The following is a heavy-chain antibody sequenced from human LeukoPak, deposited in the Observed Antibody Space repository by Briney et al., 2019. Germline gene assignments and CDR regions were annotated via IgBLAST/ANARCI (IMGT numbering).Heavy chain of an antibody. V-gene: IGHV3-7*04. Sequence: PGGSLRLSCAASGFTFSSYWMSWVRQAPGKGLEWVANINQDGSEIYYVDSVKGRFTISRDNAKNSLYLQMYSLRAEDTAVYYCARALWFGELAFDYWGQGTLDTVSS. CDR3: ARALWFGELAFDY. CDR2: INQDGSEI. D-gene: IGHD3-10*01. J-gene: IGHJ4*02. CDR1: GFTFSSYW.